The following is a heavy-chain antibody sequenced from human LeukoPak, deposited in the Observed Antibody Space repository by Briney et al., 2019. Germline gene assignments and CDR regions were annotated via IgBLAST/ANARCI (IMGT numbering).Heavy chain of an antibody. CDR1: GFTFSTYA. CDR2: ISGSGDNT. D-gene: IGHD3-10*01. V-gene: IGHV3-23*01. Sequence: GGSLRLSCAASGFTFSTYAMNWVRQAPGKGLEWVSAISGSGDNTYHADSVKGRFSISRDNSKNTLYLQMNNLRAEDTAVYYCAKHQLLLWFGELTDYWGQGTLVTVSS. CDR3: AKHQLLLWFGELTDY. J-gene: IGHJ4*02.